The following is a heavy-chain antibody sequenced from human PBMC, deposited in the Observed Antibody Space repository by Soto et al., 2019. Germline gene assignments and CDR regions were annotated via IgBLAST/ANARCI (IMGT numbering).Heavy chain of an antibody. CDR1: GFTFTSYA. V-gene: IGHV1-18*01. Sequence: ASVKVSCKASGFTFTSYAITWVRQAPGQGLEWMGWISAYNGNTKYAQNLQGRVTMTTNTSTSTAYMELSSLRSDDTAVYYCARGPSPYYYDSSGYYYYGMDVWGQGTTVTVSS. D-gene: IGHD3-22*01. J-gene: IGHJ6*02. CDR3: ARGPSPYYYDSSGYYYYGMDV. CDR2: ISAYNGNT.